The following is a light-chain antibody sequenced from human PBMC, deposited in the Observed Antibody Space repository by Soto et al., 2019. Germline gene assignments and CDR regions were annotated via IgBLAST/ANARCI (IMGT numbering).Light chain of an antibody. CDR2: EVT. CDR3: SSYAGSNIHYV. V-gene: IGLV2-8*01. CDR1: SSDVGGYRY. Sequence: QSVLTQPPSASGSPGQAVTSSCTGTSSDVGGYRYVSWYQQHPGKAPKLIIYEVTKRPSGVPDRFSGSKSGNTASLTVSGLQTEDEADYYCSSYAGSNIHYVFGTGTKVTVL. J-gene: IGLJ1*01.